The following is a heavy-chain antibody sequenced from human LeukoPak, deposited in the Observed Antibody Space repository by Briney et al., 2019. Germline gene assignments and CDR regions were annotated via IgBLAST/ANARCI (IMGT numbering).Heavy chain of an antibody. Sequence: GGSLRLSCAASGFTFSGSAMHWVRQASGKGLEWVGRIRSKANSYATAYAASVKGRFTISRDNSKNTLYLQMDSLTTEDTAVYYCAGVHVTVGSFYWGQGTLVTVSS. J-gene: IGHJ4*02. CDR3: AGVHVTVGSFY. CDR2: IRSKANSYAT. D-gene: IGHD3-10*01. CDR1: GFTFSGSA. V-gene: IGHV3-73*01.